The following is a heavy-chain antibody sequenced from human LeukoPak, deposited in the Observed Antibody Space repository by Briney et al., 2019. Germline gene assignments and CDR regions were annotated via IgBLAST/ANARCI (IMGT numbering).Heavy chain of an antibody. D-gene: IGHD3-10*01. J-gene: IGHJ4*02. V-gene: IGHV3-21*01. CDR3: ASGIYYASVHTWSPV. CDR2: ISGGSEYI. Sequence: GGSLRLSCAASGFTFSTYSMNWVRQTPGKGLEWVSSISGGSEYIYYTDSVKGRFTISRDNAKNSLYLQMSSLRADHTAVYYCASGIYYASVHTWSPVWGQGTLVTVS. CDR1: GFTFSTYS.